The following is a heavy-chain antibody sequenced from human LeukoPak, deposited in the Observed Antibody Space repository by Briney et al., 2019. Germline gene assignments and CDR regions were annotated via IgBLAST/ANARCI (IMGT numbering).Heavy chain of an antibody. D-gene: IGHD2-2*01. J-gene: IGHJ5*02. CDR2: IYYSGST. Sequence: SETLSLTCTVSGGSISSSSYYWGWIRQPPGKGLEWIGSIYYSGSTYYNPSLKSRVTISVDTSKNQFSLKLSSVTAADTAVYYCARIPYPVPGNWFDPWGQGTLVTVSS. CDR3: ARIPYPVPGNWFDP. V-gene: IGHV4-39*07. CDR1: GGSISSSSYY.